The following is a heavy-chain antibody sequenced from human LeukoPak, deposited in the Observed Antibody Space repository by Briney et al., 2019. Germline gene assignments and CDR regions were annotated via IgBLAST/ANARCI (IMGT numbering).Heavy chain of an antibody. CDR2: INPNSGGT. CDR3: ARGWYYGDYVFDY. D-gene: IGHD4-17*01. V-gene: IGHV1-2*04. Sequence: ASVKVSCKASGYTFTGYYMHWVRQAPGQGLEWMGWINPNSGGTNYAQKFQGWVIMTRDTSISTAYMELSRLRSDDTAVYYCARGWYYGDYVFDYWGQGTLVTVSS. J-gene: IGHJ4*02. CDR1: GYTFTGYY.